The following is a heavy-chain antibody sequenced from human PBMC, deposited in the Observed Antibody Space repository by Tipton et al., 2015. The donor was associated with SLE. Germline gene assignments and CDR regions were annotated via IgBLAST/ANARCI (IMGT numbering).Heavy chain of an antibody. J-gene: IGHJ4*02. CDR3: ARADWGPDY. Sequence: QLVQSGAEVRMPGASVRVSCKASGYDFNTYGIAWVRQAPGQGLEWMGWIHTYNGHTNYAQKLQGRVTMTTDTSTSTAYMELRSLRSDDTAVYYCARADWGPDYWGQGTLVTVSS. V-gene: IGHV1-18*01. CDR1: GYDFNTYG. CDR2: IHTYNGHT. D-gene: IGHD7-27*01.